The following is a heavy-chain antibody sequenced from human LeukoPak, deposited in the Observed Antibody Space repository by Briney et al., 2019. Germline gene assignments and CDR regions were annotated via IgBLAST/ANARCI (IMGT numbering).Heavy chain of an antibody. V-gene: IGHV3-43*01. CDR1: GFTFDDYT. CDR2: ISWDGGST. D-gene: IGHD6-6*01. CDR3: ARDHDSSSFTLDYYMDV. J-gene: IGHJ6*03. Sequence: PGGSLRLSCAASGFTFDDYTMHWVRQAPGKGLEWVSLISWDGGSTYYADSVKGRFTISRDNSKNTLYLQMNSLRAEDTAVYYCARDHDSSSFTLDYYMDVWGKGTTVTVSS.